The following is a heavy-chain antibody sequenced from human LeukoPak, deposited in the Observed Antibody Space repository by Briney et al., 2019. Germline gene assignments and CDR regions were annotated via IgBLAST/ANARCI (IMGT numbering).Heavy chain of an antibody. Sequence: GRSLRLSCAASGFTFSSYAMHWVRQAPGKGLEWVAVISYDGSNKYYADSVKGRFTISRDNSKNTLYLQMNSLRAEDTAVYYCARIYDSSGYYYRTDAFDIWGQGTMVTVSS. D-gene: IGHD3-22*01. CDR1: GFTFSSYA. CDR3: ARIYDSSGYYYRTDAFDI. CDR2: ISYDGSNK. J-gene: IGHJ3*02. V-gene: IGHV3-30*04.